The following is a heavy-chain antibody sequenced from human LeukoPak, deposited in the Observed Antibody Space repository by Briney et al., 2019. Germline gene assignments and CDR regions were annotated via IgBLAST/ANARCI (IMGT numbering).Heavy chain of an antibody. V-gene: IGHV3-53*01. D-gene: IGHD3-22*01. CDR1: GFTFSSYS. CDR2: IYSGGST. Sequence: QAWGSLRLSCAASGFTFSSYSMNWVRQAPGKGLEWVSVIYSGGSTYYADSVKGRFTISRDNSKSTLYLQMNSLRAEDTAVYYCARDKRSGYTYYYGMDVWGQGTTVTVSS. J-gene: IGHJ6*02. CDR3: ARDKRSGYTYYYGMDV.